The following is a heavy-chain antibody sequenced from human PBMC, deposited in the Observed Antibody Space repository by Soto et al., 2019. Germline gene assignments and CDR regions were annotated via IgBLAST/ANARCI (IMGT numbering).Heavy chain of an antibody. J-gene: IGHJ4*02. CDR2: ISGSDDST. V-gene: IGHV3-23*01. CDR3: AKRSSSSTFDY. CDR1: GFTFSSYA. Sequence: GGSLRLSCAASGFTFSSYAMSWVRQAPGKGLEWVSVISGSDDSTYYADSVKGRFTISRDNSKSTLYLQMNSLSAADTAVYYCAKRSSSSTFDYWGQGTLVTVSS. D-gene: IGHD6-6*01.